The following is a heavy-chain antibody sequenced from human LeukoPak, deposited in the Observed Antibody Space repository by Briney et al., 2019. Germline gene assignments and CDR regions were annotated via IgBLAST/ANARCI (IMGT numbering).Heavy chain of an antibody. CDR3: ARVAQYYYDSSGYYWDYFDY. J-gene: IGHJ4*02. D-gene: IGHD3-22*01. CDR2: IYHSGST. Sequence: SETLSPTCAVSGGSISSSNWWSWVRQPPGKGLEWIGEIYHSGSTNYNPSLKSRVTISVDTSKNQFSLKLSSVTAADTAVYYCARVAQYYYDSSGYYWDYFDYRGQGTLVTVSS. CDR1: GGSISSSNW. V-gene: IGHV4-4*02.